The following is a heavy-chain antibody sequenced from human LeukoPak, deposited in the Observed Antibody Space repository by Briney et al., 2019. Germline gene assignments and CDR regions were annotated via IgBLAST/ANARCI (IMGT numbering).Heavy chain of an antibody. J-gene: IGHJ6*02. CDR1: GYTFTSYG. V-gene: IGHV1-8*02. CDR3: ARSDFWSGYYTGGMDV. D-gene: IGHD3-3*01. CDR2: MNPNSGNT. Sequence: GGLVKVSCKASGYTFTSYGISWVRQATGQGLEWMGWMNPNSGNTGYAQKFQGRVTMTRNTSISTAYMELSSLRSEDTAVYYCARSDFWSGYYTGGMDVWGQGTTVTVSS.